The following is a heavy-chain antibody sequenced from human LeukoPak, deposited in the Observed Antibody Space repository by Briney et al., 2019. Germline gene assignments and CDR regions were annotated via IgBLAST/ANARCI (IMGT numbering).Heavy chain of an antibody. CDR1: GYTFTGYY. Sequence: ASVKVSCKASGYTFTGYYMHWVRQAPGQGLEWMGWINPNSGGTNYAQKFQGRVTMTRDTSISTAYMELSRLRSDDTAVYYCARSRYYYDSSGPLLGWFDPWGQGTLVTVSS. CDR2: INPNSGGT. D-gene: IGHD3-22*01. V-gene: IGHV1-2*02. CDR3: ARSRYYYDSSGPLLGWFDP. J-gene: IGHJ5*02.